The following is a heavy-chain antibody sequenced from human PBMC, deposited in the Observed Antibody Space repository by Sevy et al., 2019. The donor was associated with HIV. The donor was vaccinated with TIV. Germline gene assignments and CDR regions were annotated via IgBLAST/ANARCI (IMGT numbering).Heavy chain of an antibody. D-gene: IGHD2-2*01. V-gene: IGHV3-11*01. CDR3: ARDHTKLGYCSSTSCPADFDY. CDR1: GFTFRDYF. CDR2: ISGSATTI. J-gene: IGHJ4*02. Sequence: GGSLRLSCAVSGFTFRDYFMTWIHQAPGRGLEWVSYISGSATTIYYADSVKGRFTISRDSANNSLYLQMNSLRAEDTAVYYCARDHTKLGYCSSTSCPADFDYWGQGTLVTVSS.